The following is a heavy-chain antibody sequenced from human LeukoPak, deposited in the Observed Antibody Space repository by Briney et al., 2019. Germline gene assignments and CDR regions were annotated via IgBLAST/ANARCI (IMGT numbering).Heavy chain of an antibody. V-gene: IGHV1-46*01. Sequence: ASVKVSCKASGYTFTSYYMHWVRQAPGQGLEWMGIINPSGGSTSYAQKFQGRVTMTRDTSTSTVYMELSSLRSDDTAVYYCARDQNYYDSSGYYYVSRGEFDYWGQGTLVTVSS. CDR3: ARDQNYYDSSGYYYVSRGEFDY. CDR2: INPSGGST. CDR1: GYTFTSYY. D-gene: IGHD3-22*01. J-gene: IGHJ4*02.